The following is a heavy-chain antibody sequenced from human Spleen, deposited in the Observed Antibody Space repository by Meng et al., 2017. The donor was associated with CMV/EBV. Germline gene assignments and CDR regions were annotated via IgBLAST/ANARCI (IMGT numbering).Heavy chain of an antibody. CDR3: ARGIVSTARGSQYFEY. CDR2: ISWNGDTT. J-gene: IGHJ4*02. CDR1: GFTFDDYG. Sequence: GESLKISCIASGFTFDDYGMTWVRQVPGKGLEWVSSISWNGDTTDYADSVKGRFTISRGNAQNSLYLQMNSLRAEDTALYFCARGIVSTARGSQYFEYWGQGALVTVSS. D-gene: IGHD5/OR15-5a*01. V-gene: IGHV3-20*04.